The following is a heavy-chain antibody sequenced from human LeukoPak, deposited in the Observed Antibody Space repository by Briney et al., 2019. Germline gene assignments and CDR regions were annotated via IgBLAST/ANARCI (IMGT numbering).Heavy chain of an antibody. J-gene: IGHJ4*02. CDR3: ARSCSGTYYTCLDY. CDR1: GFPFSSFE. D-gene: IGHD3-10*02. CDR2: ISTSSSHT. V-gene: IGHV3-48*03. Sequence: QPGGSLRLSCAASGFPFSSFEMNWVRQAPGKGLEWVSYISTSSSHTKYADSVKGRFTISRDNAKNSLYLQMNSLRAEDTAVYYCARSCSGTYYTCLDYWGQGTLVTVSS.